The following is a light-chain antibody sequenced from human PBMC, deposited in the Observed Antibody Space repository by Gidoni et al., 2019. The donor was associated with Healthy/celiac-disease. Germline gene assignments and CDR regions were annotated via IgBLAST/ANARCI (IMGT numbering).Light chain of an antibody. Sequence: DIQMTQSPSTLSASVGDRVTITCRASQSISSWLAWYQQKPGNAPKILIYKASSLESGVPSRFSGSGSGTEFTLTISSLQPDDFATYYCQQYNSYSMTFGQGTKVEIK. J-gene: IGKJ1*01. V-gene: IGKV1-5*03. CDR2: KAS. CDR3: QQYNSYSMT. CDR1: QSISSW.